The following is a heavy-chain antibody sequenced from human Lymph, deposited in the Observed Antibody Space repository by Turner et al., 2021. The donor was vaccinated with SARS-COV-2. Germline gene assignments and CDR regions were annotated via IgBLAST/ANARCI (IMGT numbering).Heavy chain of an antibody. CDR1: GFTFDDYA. Sequence: EVQLVESGGGVVQPGGSLRLSCAASGFTFDDYARPWVRQAPGKGLEWVSLISGDGGSTYSADTVKGRFTISRDNSKNSLYLQMNSLRTEDTALYYCAKDPGYCSGGSCYSRTYFDYWGQGTLVTVSS. D-gene: IGHD2-15*01. J-gene: IGHJ4*02. CDR2: ISGDGGST. V-gene: IGHV3-43*02. CDR3: AKDPGYCSGGSCYSRTYFDY.